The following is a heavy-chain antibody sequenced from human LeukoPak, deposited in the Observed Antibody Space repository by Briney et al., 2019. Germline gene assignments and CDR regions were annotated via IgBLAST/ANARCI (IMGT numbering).Heavy chain of an antibody. CDR1: GFTFSTYA. V-gene: IGHV3-23*01. CDR2: ISVSGGDT. J-gene: IGHJ4*02. Sequence: PGASLRLSCAASGFTFSTYAMSWDRQAPGKGLEWVSAISVSGGDTFYADSVRGRLTISRDNSMNTLYLQMNSLRAEDTAMYYCAKHSGNYFFDHWGQGTLVTVSA. CDR3: AKHSGNYFFDH. D-gene: IGHD1-26*01.